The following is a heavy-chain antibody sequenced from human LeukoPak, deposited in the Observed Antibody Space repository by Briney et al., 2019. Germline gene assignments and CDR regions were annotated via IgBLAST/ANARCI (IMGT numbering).Heavy chain of an antibody. D-gene: IGHD3-16*01. CDR3: ARDRLGAEYDY. CDR1: GFTFSTYW. V-gene: IGHV3-7*01. J-gene: IGHJ4*02. CDR2: IKQDGTEK. Sequence: GGSLRLSCAASGFTFSTYWMSWVRQAPGKGLEWVANIKQDGTEKYYVDSVKGRFTISRDNAKKSLYLQMNSLRAEDTAVYYCARDRLGAEYDYWGQGTLVTVSS.